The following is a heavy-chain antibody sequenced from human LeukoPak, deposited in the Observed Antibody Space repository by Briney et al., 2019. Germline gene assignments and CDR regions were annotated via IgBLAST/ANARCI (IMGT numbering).Heavy chain of an antibody. V-gene: IGHV1-18*01. CDR3: ARRPIRYFDYTLFDY. CDR1: GYTFTSYS. D-gene: IGHD3-9*01. CDR2: ISAYNGNT. Sequence: ASVKVSCKASGYTFTSYSISWVRQATGQGLEWMGWISAYNGNTNYAQKLQGRVTMTTDTSTSTAYMELRSLRSDDTAVYYCARRPIRYFDYTLFDYWGQGTLVTVSS. J-gene: IGHJ4*02.